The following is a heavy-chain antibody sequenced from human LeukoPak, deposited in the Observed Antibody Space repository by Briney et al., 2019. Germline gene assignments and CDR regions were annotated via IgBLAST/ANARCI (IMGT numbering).Heavy chain of an antibody. J-gene: IGHJ4*02. CDR3: ARDLGYCTNGVCYNGPFDY. CDR1: GFTFSSYS. V-gene: IGHV3-21*01. Sequence: GVSLRLSCAASGFTFSSYSMNWVRQAPGKGLEWVSSISSSSSYIYYADSVKGRFTISRDNAKNSLYLQMNSLRAEDTAVYYCARDLGYCTNGVCYNGPFDYWGQGTLVTVSS. CDR2: ISSSSSYI. D-gene: IGHD2-8*01.